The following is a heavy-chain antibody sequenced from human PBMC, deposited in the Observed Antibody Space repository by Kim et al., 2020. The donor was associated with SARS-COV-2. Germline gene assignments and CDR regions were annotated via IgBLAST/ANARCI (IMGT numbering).Heavy chain of an antibody. V-gene: IGHV4-39*01. CDR1: GVSISGSTYY. CDR3: ARLSYRDTRGHPLPFDI. CDR2: IFSAGTP. Sequence: SETLSLTCTVSGVSISGSTYYWAWIRQSPGKGLTWIASIFSAGTPYYMPSLKSRVTISVDAPKNVFSLNLASVTAADTATYYCARLSYRDTRGHPLPFDIWSQGTIVTVSS. D-gene: IGHD3-16*02. J-gene: IGHJ3*02.